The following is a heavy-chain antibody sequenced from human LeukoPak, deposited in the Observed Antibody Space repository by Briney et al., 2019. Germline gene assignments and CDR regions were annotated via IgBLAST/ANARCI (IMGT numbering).Heavy chain of an antibody. J-gene: IGHJ3*02. V-gene: IGHV3-23*01. Sequence: GGSLRLSCAASGFTFSSYAMSWVRQAPGKGLEWVSAISGSGGSTYYADSVKGRFTISRDNSKNTLYLQMNSLRAEDTAIYYCAKLYDSMPNAFDIWGQGTMVTVSS. CDR2: ISGSGGST. D-gene: IGHD3-22*01. CDR1: GFTFSSYA. CDR3: AKLYDSMPNAFDI.